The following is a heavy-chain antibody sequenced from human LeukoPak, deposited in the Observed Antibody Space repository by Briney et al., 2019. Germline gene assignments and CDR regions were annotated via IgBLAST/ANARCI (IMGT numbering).Heavy chain of an antibody. Sequence: KTSETLSLTCTVSGGSISGSSYYWSWIRQPAGKGLEWIGRIYSSGSTNYNPSLKSRVTISVDTSKNQLSLKLSSVTAADTAVYYCARGRVVYGSGWPRGVADYWGQGTLVTVSS. CDR2: IYSSGST. V-gene: IGHV4-61*02. D-gene: IGHD6-19*01. J-gene: IGHJ4*02. CDR3: ARGRVVYGSGWPRGVADY. CDR1: GGSISGSSYY.